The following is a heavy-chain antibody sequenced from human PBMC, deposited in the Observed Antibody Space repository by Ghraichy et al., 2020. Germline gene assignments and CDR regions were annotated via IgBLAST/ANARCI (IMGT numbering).Heavy chain of an antibody. Sequence: SETLSLTCTVSGGSISTYYWSWIRQPAGKGLEWIGRIYTSGSTNYNPSLKSRLTMSVDTSKNQFSLKLSSVTAADTAIYYCARGSPGDYRGAFAIWGQGTMVPVSS. CDR2: IYTSGST. D-gene: IGHD4-11*01. V-gene: IGHV4-4*07. CDR1: GGSISTYY. J-gene: IGHJ3*02. CDR3: ARGSPGDYRGAFAI.